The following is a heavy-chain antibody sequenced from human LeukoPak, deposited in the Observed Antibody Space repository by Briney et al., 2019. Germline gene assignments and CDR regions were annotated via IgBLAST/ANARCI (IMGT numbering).Heavy chain of an antibody. CDR2: ISSSGSTM. Sequence: QPGGSLRLSCVASGFTFSTYEMNWVRQAPGKGLEWVSYISSSGSTMYYADSVKGRFTISRDNAKNSLYLQMSSLRAEDTAVYYCARMRWETVRGFEDWGQGTLVTVSS. CDR3: ARMRWETVRGFED. CDR1: GFTFSTYE. V-gene: IGHV3-48*03. D-gene: IGHD1-26*01. J-gene: IGHJ4*02.